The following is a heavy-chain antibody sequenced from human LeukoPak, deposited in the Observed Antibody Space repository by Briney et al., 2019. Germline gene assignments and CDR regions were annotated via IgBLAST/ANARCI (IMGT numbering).Heavy chain of an antibody. J-gene: IGHJ5*02. CDR3: ARTQQWLATGGWYWFDT. Sequence: GGSLRLSCAASGFTFSNYPIHWIRQAPGKGLEFVSSIHSNGISTYYGNSVKGRFTVSRDNSKNTVYLQMGSLREEDMAVYYCARTQQWLATGGWYWFDTWGQGTLVTVSS. D-gene: IGHD6-19*01. CDR2: IHSNGIST. V-gene: IGHV3-64*01. CDR1: GFTFSNYP.